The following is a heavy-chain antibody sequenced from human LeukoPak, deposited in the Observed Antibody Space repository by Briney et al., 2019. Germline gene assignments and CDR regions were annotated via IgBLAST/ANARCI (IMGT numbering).Heavy chain of an antibody. Sequence: RASVKVSCKASGGTFSSYAISWVRQAPGQGLEWMGRIIPILGIANYAQKFQGRVTITADKSTSTAYMELSSLRSEDTAVYYCARDPPSDTAMAQSFDYWGQGTLVTVSS. CDR2: IIPILGIA. V-gene: IGHV1-69*04. D-gene: IGHD5-18*01. J-gene: IGHJ4*02. CDR3: ARDPPSDTAMAQSFDY. CDR1: GGTFSSYA.